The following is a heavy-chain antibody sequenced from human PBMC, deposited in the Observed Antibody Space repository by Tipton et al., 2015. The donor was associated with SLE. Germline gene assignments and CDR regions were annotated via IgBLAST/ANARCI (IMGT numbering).Heavy chain of an antibody. J-gene: IGHJ4*02. D-gene: IGHD2-21*01. V-gene: IGHV4-39*07. Sequence: LRLSCTVSGGSISSSSYYWGWIRQPPGKGLEWIGSIYYSGRPYYNPSLKSRVTISVDTSKNQFSLKPSSVTAADTAVYYCARLRVISYYFDYWGQGTLVTVSS. CDR1: GGSISSSSYY. CDR3: ARLRVISYYFDY. CDR2: IYYSGRP.